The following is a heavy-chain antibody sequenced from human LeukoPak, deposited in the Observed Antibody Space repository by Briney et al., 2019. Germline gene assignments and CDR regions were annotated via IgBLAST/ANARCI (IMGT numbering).Heavy chain of an antibody. CDR3: AREGSGSYLGYYYYMDV. Sequence: PSETLSLTCTVSGGSISSCYWSWIRQPAGGGLEWIGRIYTSGSTNYNPSLKSRVTISADKSKKQFSLKLSSVTAADAAVYYCAREGSGSYLGYYYYMDVWGKGTTVTVSS. J-gene: IGHJ6*03. CDR1: GGSISSCY. V-gene: IGHV4-4*07. D-gene: IGHD3-10*01. CDR2: IYTSGST.